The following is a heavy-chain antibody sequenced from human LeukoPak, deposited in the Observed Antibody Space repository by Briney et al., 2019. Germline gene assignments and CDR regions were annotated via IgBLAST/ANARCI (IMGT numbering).Heavy chain of an antibody. CDR2: ITWDGGST. CDR1: GFTFGDYN. CDR3: AKGYNWNDIDY. Sequence: GGSLRLSCAASGFTFGDYNMHWVRQAPGKGLEWVSLITWDGGSTYYADSVKGRFTISGDNSKNSLYLQMNSLRTEDTALYYCAKGYNWNDIDYWGQGTLVTVSS. J-gene: IGHJ4*02. V-gene: IGHV3-43*01. D-gene: IGHD1-1*01.